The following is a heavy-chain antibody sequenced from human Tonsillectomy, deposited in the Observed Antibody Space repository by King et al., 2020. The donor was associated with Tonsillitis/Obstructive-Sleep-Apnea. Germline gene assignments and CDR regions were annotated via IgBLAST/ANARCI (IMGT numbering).Heavy chain of an antibody. CDR1: GGSFSGYY. Sequence: VQLQQWGAGLLKPSETLSLTCAVYGGSFSGYYWSWIRQPPGKGLEWIGEINHSGSTNYNPSLKSRVTISVDTSKNQFSLKLSFVTAADTAVYYCARGYARRGVVVPAAPGKGWFDPWGQGTLVTVSS. D-gene: IGHD2-2*01. V-gene: IGHV4-34*01. CDR2: INHSGST. J-gene: IGHJ5*02. CDR3: ARGYARRGVVVPAAPGKGWFDP.